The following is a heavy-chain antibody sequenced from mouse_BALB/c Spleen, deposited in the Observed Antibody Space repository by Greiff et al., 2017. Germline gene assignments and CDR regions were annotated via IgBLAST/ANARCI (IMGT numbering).Heavy chain of an antibody. CDR2: ISSGGST. CDR3: ARGRTTATGFAY. Sequence: EVHLVESGGGLVKPGGSLKLSCAASGFTFSSYAMSWVRQTPEKRLEWVASISSGGSTYYPDSVKGRFTISRDNDRNILYLQMSSLRYEDTAMYYCARGRTTATGFAYWGQGTLVTVSA. CDR1: GFTFSSYA. V-gene: IGHV5-6-5*01. J-gene: IGHJ3*01. D-gene: IGHD1-2*01.